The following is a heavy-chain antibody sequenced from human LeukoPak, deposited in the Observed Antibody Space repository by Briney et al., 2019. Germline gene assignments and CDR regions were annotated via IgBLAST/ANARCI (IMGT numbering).Heavy chain of an antibody. CDR1: GFTFSNAW. D-gene: IGHD4-17*01. Sequence: GGSLRLSCAASGFTFSNAWMSWVRQAPGKGLKWVGRIKSKTDGGTTDYAAPVKGRFTISRDDSKNTLYLQMNSLKTEDTAVYYCTTDHGDHAFDIWGRGTMVTVSS. V-gene: IGHV3-15*01. J-gene: IGHJ3*02. CDR2: IKSKTDGGTT. CDR3: TTDHGDHAFDI.